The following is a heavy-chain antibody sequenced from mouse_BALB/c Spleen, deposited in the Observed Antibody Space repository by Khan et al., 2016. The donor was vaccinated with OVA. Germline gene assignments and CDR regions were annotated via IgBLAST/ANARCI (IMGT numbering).Heavy chain of an antibody. J-gene: IGHJ3*01. D-gene: IGHD3-3*01. CDR1: GFSLSNYG. V-gene: IGHV2-5*01. CDR3: AKGDCRDEKIAY. Sequence: VQLQESGPGLVQPSQSLSITCTVSGFSLSNYGVYWVRQSPGKGLEWLGVIWRGENTDYNAAFMSRLSITKDNSKSQVFFKMNSLQADDTAIYYCAKGDCRDEKIAYWGQGTLVTVSA. CDR2: IWRGENT.